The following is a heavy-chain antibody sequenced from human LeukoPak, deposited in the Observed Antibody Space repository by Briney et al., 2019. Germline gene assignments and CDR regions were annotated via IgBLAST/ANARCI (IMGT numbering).Heavy chain of an antibody. CDR3: AKDNQRGGFQH. CDR1: GFTFSRYC. Sequence: GGSLRLSCAASGFTFSRYCMSWVRQAPGKGLEWVSYISSSSTTIYYADSVKGRFNISRDNSKRSLYLQMNSLRSEDSALYYCAKDNQRGGFQHWGQGTLVTVSS. V-gene: IGHV3-48*04. J-gene: IGHJ1*01. CDR2: ISSSSTTI. D-gene: IGHD3-16*01.